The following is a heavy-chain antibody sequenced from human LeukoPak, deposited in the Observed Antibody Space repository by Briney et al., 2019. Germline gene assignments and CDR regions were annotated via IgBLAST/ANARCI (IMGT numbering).Heavy chain of an antibody. V-gene: IGHV3-20*04. D-gene: IGHD3-22*01. CDR1: GFTFDDYG. Sequence: GGSLRLSCAASGFTFDDYGMSWVRQAPGKGLEWVSGINWNGGSTGYADSVKGRFTISRDNAKNSLYLQMNSLKAEDTALYYCARDLHDYSAYYLRYWGQGTLVTVSS. CDR3: ARDLHDYSAYYLRY. J-gene: IGHJ4*02. CDR2: INWNGGST.